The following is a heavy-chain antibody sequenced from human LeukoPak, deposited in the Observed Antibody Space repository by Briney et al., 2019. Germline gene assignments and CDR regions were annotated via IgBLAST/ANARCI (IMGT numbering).Heavy chain of an antibody. D-gene: IGHD3-22*01. CDR3: ARDTPTDYYDSSGYYLRRWFDP. CDR2: IYTSGST. J-gene: IGHJ5*02. Sequence: SETLSLTCTVSGDSISSGSYCWYWLRHPAGKGLEWIGRIYTSGSTNYNPPLKSRVTISVDTSKNQFSLKLISVTAADTAVYYCARDTPTDYYDSSGYYLRRWFDPWGQGTLVTVSS. V-gene: IGHV4-61*02. CDR1: GDSISSGSYC.